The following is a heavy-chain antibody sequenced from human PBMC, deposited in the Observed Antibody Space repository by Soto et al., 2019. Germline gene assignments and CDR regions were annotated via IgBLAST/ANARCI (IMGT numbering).Heavy chain of an antibody. J-gene: IGHJ6*02. D-gene: IGHD2-2*01. V-gene: IGHV5-10-1*01. Sequence: GESLKISCKASGYSFTQYWISWVRQVTGKGLEWMGKIDPSDSYIDYSPSFQAHVTMSVDKSTTTAYLHWGSLTASDRALYFCARLAQLQPSYAMDVWGQGTTVTVSS. CDR3: ARLAQLQPSYAMDV. CDR1: GYSFTQYW. CDR2: IDPSDSYI.